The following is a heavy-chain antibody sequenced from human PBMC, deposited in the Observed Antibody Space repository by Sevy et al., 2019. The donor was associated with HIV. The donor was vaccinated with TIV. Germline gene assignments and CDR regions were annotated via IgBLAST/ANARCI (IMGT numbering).Heavy chain of an antibody. CDR2: IYTSGST. V-gene: IGHV4-4*07. Sequence: SEILSLTCTVSGDSMSGYYWSWIRQPAGKGLEWIGRIYTSGSTYYNPSLKSRVTLSIDTSKNQFSLRLSSVTAADTAVYLRLHSSSHQPVHYYYYMDVWGKGTSVTVSS. J-gene: IGHJ6*03. D-gene: IGHD2-2*01. CDR1: GDSMSGYY. CDR3: LHSSSHQPVHYYYYMDV.